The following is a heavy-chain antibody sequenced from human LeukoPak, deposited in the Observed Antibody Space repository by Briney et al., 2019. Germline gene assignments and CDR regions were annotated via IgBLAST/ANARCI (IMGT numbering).Heavy chain of an antibody. D-gene: IGHD3-10*01. J-gene: IGHJ4*02. CDR1: GFSFSSHW. CDR3: ARGPTYGSRSDFLES. Sequence: GGSRRLSCVASGFSFSSHWMSWVRQAPGKGLEWVASLKGDVSARNLVDSVKGRFTISTDNAKNSLYLQMNSLRVEDTAVYYCARGPTYGSRSDFLESWGLGTLVTVSS. CDR2: LKGDVSAR. V-gene: IGHV3-7*01.